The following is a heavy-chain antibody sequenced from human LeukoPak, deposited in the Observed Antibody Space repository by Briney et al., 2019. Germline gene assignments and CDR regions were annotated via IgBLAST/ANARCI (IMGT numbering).Heavy chain of an antibody. D-gene: IGHD6-13*01. V-gene: IGHV3-23*01. Sequence: GGSLRLSCAASGFTFSSYAMSWVRQAPGKGLEWVSAISDSGGSTYYADSVKGRFTISRDNPKNTLYLLMNSLRAEDTAVYYCAREVSYRSSWYLDYWGQGTLVTVSS. CDR2: ISDSGGST. CDR1: GFTFSSYA. J-gene: IGHJ4*02. CDR3: AREVSYRSSWYLDY.